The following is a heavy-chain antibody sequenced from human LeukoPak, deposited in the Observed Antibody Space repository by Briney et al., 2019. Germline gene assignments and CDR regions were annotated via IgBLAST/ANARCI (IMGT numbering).Heavy chain of an antibody. CDR3: AKDPYCYGLNYFDY. Sequence: PGRSLRLSCAASGFTFSSYGMHWVRQAPGKGLEWVAVISYDGSNKYYADSVKGRFTISRDNSKNTLYLQMNSLRAEDTAVYYCAKDPYCYGLNYFDYWGQGTLVTVSS. D-gene: IGHD5-18*01. CDR2: ISYDGSNK. J-gene: IGHJ4*02. V-gene: IGHV3-30*18. CDR1: GFTFSSYG.